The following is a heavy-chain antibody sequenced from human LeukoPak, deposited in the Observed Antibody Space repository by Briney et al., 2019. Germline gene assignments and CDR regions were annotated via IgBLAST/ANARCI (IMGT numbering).Heavy chain of an antibody. CDR1: GYTFTSYD. Sequence: ASVKVSCKASGYTFTSYDINWVRQATGQGLEWMGWMNPNSGNAGYAQKFQGRVTMTRNTSISTAYMELSSLKTEDTAVYYCTTNRKRFLEWSQGVFDYWGQGTLVTVPS. CDR2: MNPNSGNA. CDR3: TTNRKRFLEWSQGVFDY. V-gene: IGHV1-8*02. J-gene: IGHJ4*02. D-gene: IGHD3-3*01.